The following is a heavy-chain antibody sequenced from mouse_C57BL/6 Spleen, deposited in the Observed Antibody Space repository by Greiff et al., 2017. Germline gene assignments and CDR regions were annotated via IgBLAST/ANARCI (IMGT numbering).Heavy chain of an antibody. J-gene: IGHJ2*01. Sequence: VQLQQSGPELVKPGASVKISCKASGYTFTDYYMNWVKQSHGKSLEWIGDINPNNGGTSYNQKFKGKATVTVDKSSSTAYMELRSLTSEDSAVYYCARGGIDTTVVGGYWGQGTTLTVSS. CDR3: ARGGIDTTVVGGY. CDR1: GYTFTDYY. CDR2: INPNNGGT. D-gene: IGHD1-1*01. V-gene: IGHV1-26*01.